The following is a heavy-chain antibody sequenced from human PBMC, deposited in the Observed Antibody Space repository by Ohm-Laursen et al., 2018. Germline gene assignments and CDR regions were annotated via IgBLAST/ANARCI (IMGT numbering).Heavy chain of an antibody. CDR3: ARDVPGIVASRGGG. Sequence: GSLRLSCTASGFTISNNYMNWVRQAPGKGLEWVSLIYSGGDMFYADSVKGRFTISKDKSKNTLYLQMNSLRVEDTAMYFCARDVPGIVASRGGGWGQGTPVTVSS. J-gene: IGHJ4*02. V-gene: IGHV3-53*01. D-gene: IGHD3-16*01. CDR2: IYSGGDM. CDR1: GFTISNNY.